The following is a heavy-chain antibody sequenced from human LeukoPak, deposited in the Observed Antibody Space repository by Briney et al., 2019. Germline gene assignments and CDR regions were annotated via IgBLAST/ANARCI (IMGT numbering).Heavy chain of an antibody. J-gene: IGHJ6*02. Sequence: GGSLRLSCAASGFSFSDYYMSWLRQAPGKGLEWVSYISSSGSTIYYADSVKGRFTISRDNAKNSQYLQMTSLRAEDTAVYYCARVQGGVLGIRYYYYGMDVWGQGTTVTVSS. CDR3: ARVQGGVLGIRYYYYGMDV. CDR1: GFSFSDYY. CDR2: ISSSGSTI. V-gene: IGHV3-11*01. D-gene: IGHD3-16*01.